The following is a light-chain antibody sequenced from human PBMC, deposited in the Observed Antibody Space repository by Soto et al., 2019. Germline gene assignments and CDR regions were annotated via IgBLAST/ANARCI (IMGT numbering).Light chain of an antibody. V-gene: IGKV1-5*01. Sequence: DIQMTQSPSTLSASVGDRVTITCRASQSVRSWLAWYQHKPGKAPKFLIYDASSLESGVPSRFSGSGSGTEFTLTISNLHPGDFATYFCQQYHNYPRTFGQGTNVDI. CDR1: QSVRSW. J-gene: IGKJ1*01. CDR3: QQYHNYPRT. CDR2: DAS.